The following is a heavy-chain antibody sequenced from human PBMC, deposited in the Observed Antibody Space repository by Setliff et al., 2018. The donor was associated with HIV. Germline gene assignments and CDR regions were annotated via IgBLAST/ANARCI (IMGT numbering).Heavy chain of an antibody. CDR3: ARDSGGYNYGFAVGSFDY. J-gene: IGHJ4*02. CDR2: VYYTGST. D-gene: IGHD5-18*01. Sequence: SETLSLTCTVSGGSISSSTYYWGWIRQPPGKGLEWIGNVYYTGSTNYNPSLKSRITISIDTSKSQFSLKLTSVAAADTAVYYCARDSGGYNYGFAVGSFDYWGQGALVTVSS. CDR1: GGSISSSTYY. V-gene: IGHV4-39*07.